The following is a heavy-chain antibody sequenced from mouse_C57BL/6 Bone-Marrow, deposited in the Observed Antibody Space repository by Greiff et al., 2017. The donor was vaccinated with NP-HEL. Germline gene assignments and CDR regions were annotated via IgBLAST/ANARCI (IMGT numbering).Heavy chain of an antibody. Sequence: QVQLQQSGAELARPGASVKLSCKASGYTFTSYGISWVKQRTGQGLEWIGEIYPRSGNTYYNEKFKGKATLTADKSSSTAYMGLRSLTSEDSAVYFCAREGIYYRGGVDYWGQGTTLTVSS. CDR3: AREGIYYRGGVDY. J-gene: IGHJ2*01. D-gene: IGHD2-12*01. CDR2: IYPRSGNT. V-gene: IGHV1-81*01. CDR1: GYTFTSYG.